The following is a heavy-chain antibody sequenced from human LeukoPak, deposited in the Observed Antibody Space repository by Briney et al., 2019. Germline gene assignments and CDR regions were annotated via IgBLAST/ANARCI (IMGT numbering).Heavy chain of an antibody. CDR3: ARDTGYSSSWYEKG. D-gene: IGHD6-13*01. Sequence: VGSLRLSCAASGFTFSSYGMHWVRQAPGKGLEWGAVIWYDGSNKYYADSVKGRFTISRANSKKTLYLQMNSLRAEDTAVYYCARDTGYSSSWYEKGWGQGTLVTVSS. J-gene: IGHJ4*02. CDR2: IWYDGSNK. CDR1: GFTFSSYG. V-gene: IGHV3-33*01.